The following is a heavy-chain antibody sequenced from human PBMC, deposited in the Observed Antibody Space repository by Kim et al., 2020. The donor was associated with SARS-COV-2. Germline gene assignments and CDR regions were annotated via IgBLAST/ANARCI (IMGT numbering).Heavy chain of an antibody. Sequence: SETLSLTCAVYGGSFSGYYWSWIRQPPGKGLEWIGEINHSGSTNYNPSLKSRVTISVDTSKNQFSLKLSSVTAADTAVYYCARHLLDRVVGATKAFDYWGQGTLVTVSS. CDR1: GGSFSGYY. D-gene: IGHD1-26*01. CDR2: INHSGST. CDR3: ARHLLDRVVGATKAFDY. J-gene: IGHJ4*02. V-gene: IGHV4-34*01.